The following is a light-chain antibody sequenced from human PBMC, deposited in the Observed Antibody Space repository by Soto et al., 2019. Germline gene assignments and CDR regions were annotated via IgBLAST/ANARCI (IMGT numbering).Light chain of an antibody. CDR3: QTWGTGFWV. CDR2: LNSDGSH. Sequence: QLVLTQSPSASASLGASVKLTCTLSSGHSSYAIAWHQQQPEKGPRYLMKLNSDGSHSKGDGIPDRFSGSSSGAERYLTISSLQSEDEADYYWQTWGTGFWVFGGGTKVTVL. V-gene: IGLV4-69*01. J-gene: IGLJ3*02. CDR1: SGHSSYA.